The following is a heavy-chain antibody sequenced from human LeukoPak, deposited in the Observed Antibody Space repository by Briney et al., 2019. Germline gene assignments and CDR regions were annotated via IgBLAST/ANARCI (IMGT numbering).Heavy chain of an antibody. V-gene: IGHV3-30*18. CDR1: GFTFSSYG. J-gene: IGHJ4*02. Sequence: TGRSLRLSCAASGFTFSSYGMYWVRQAPGKGLEWVAVISNDGNNKQYADSVKGRFTISRDNSKNTLYLHMNSLRADDTAVYHCAKDGLMRFFDYWGQGTLVTVSS. CDR2: ISNDGNNK. D-gene: IGHD2-8*01. CDR3: AKDGLMRFFDY.